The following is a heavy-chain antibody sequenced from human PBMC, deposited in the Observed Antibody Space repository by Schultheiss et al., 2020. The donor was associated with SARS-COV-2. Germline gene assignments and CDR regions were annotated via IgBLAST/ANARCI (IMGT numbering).Heavy chain of an antibody. J-gene: IGHJ4*02. CDR3: ARADDYGGNSGGSY. Sequence: SETLSLTCAVYGGSFSGYYWSWIRQPPGKGLEWIGEINHSGSTNYNPSLKSRVTISVDTSKNQFSLKLSSVTAADTAVYYCARADDYGGNSGGSYWGQGTLVTVSS. CDR2: INHSGST. D-gene: IGHD4-23*01. CDR1: GGSFSGYY. V-gene: IGHV4-34*01.